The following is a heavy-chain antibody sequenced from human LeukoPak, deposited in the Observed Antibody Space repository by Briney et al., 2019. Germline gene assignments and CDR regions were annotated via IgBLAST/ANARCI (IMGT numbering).Heavy chain of an antibody. CDR2: INHSGST. D-gene: IGHD3-10*01. V-gene: IGHV4-34*01. Sequence: SETLSLTCAVYGGSFSGYYWSWIRQPPGKGLEWIGEINHSGSTNYNPSLKSRVTISVDTSKNQFSLKLSSVTAADTAVYYFARASLYYYGSGSYSNWFDPWGQGTLVTVSS. CDR3: ARASLYYYGSGSYSNWFDP. J-gene: IGHJ5*02. CDR1: GGSFSGYY.